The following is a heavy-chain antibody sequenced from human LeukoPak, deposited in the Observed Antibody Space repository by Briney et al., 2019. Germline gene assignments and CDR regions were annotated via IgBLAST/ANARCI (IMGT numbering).Heavy chain of an antibody. J-gene: IGHJ1*01. D-gene: IGHD1-26*01. CDR1: GYTFNSYA. V-gene: IGHV3-43*02. CDR3: AKDLGRTEGELLRGTLPD. CDR2: INGQGDET. Sequence: GGSLRLSCAASGYTFNSYAMHWVRQGPGRGLEWVCLINGQGDETYYGDSVKGRFTVSRDTSNNSLDLQMSSLRSDDTAFYYCAKDLGRTEGELLRGTLPDWGEGPLVRV.